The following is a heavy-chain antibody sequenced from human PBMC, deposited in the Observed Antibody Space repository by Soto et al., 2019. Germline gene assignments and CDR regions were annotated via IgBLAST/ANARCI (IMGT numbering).Heavy chain of an antibody. CDR2: IYDGGRT. V-gene: IGHV4-59*01. D-gene: IGHD2-21*02. Sequence: WTWVRQTPGKGLEGIGNIYDGGRTKYNPSLRPRVTISVDSSKNQFSLRLTSVTAADTAHYFCARDNPYCDSSDCYGVGVDVWGQGTAVTVS. CDR3: ARDNPYCDSSDCYGVGVDV. J-gene: IGHJ6*02.